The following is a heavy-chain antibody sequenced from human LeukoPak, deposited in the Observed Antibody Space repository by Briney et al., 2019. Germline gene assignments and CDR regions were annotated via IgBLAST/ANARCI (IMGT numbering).Heavy chain of an antibody. CDR2: IYYSGST. J-gene: IGHJ4*02. V-gene: IGHV4-59*01. Sequence: SETLSLTCTVSGGSISSYYWSWIRQPPGKGLEWIGYIYYSGSTNYNPSLKSRVTISVDTSKNQFSLKLSSVTAADTAVYYCARGKFYSSSPYLDYWGQGTLVTVSS. CDR1: GGSISSYY. D-gene: IGHD6-13*01. CDR3: ARGKFYSSSPYLDY.